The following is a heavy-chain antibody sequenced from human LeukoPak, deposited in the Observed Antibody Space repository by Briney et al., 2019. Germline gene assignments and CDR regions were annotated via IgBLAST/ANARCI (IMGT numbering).Heavy chain of an antibody. CDR1: GGSISYTNW. J-gene: IGHJ4*02. CDR3: SRESGPFCPFGY. V-gene: IGHV4-4*02. D-gene: IGHD1-26*01. Sequence: PSGTLSLTCGVSGGSISYTNWWSWVRQPPGQGLEWIVEISLAGQTNYNPSLNGRITMSLDKSSNQLSLHLTSVTAADTATYFCSRESGPFCPFGYWGQGTLVIVSS. CDR2: ISLAGQT.